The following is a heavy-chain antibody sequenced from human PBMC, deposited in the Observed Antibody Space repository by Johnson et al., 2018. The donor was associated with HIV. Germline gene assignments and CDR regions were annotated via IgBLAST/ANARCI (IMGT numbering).Heavy chain of an antibody. CDR1: GFTFNSYG. J-gene: IGHJ3*02. Sequence: MQLVESGGGVVQPGRSLRLPSGASGFTFNSYGMHWVRQAPGKGLEWVAFIRFDETIKYYGDSVKGRFTISRENSKNTLYVQVNSLRAGDTALYYCARGSYDGDAFGIWGQGTMVTVSS. CDR2: IRFDETIK. D-gene: IGHD1-26*01. CDR3: ARGSYDGDAFGI. V-gene: IGHV3-33*01.